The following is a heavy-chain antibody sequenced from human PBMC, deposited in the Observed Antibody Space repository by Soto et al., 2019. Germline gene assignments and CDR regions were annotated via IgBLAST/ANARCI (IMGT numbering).Heavy chain of an antibody. CDR1: GYTFTSYD. V-gene: IGHV1-8*01. CDR2: MNPNSGNT. Sequence: QVQLVQSGAEVKKPGASVKVSCKASGYTFTSYDINWVRQATGQGLEWMGWMNPNSGNTGYAQKFQGRVTMTRNTSISTAYMELGSLRSEDTAVYYCARGDYYGSGSYYKGGAPRNYWGQGTLVTVSS. J-gene: IGHJ4*02. CDR3: ARGDYYGSGSYYKGGAPRNY. D-gene: IGHD3-10*01.